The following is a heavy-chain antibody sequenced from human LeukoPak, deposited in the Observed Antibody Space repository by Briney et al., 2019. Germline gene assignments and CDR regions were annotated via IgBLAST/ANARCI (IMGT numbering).Heavy chain of an antibody. Sequence: GGSLRLSCAASGFPFSNYGMHWVRQAPGKGLEWVAVISADGIDKYYADSVKGRFTISRDNSKNTLYLQMSSLRPEATAVYYCAKDKGREGGYWGQGNLVTVSS. V-gene: IGHV3-30*18. D-gene: IGHD3-16*01. CDR2: ISADGIDK. CDR1: GFPFSNYG. J-gene: IGHJ4*02. CDR3: AKDKGREGGY.